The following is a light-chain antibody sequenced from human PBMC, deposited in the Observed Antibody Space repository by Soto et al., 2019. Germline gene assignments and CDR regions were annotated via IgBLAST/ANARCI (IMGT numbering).Light chain of an antibody. CDR3: AAWDDSLDAYV. CDR2: RNF. J-gene: IGLJ1*01. Sequence: QSVLTQPPSASGTPGQRVSISCSGSASNIGSKTVDWYQQLPGTAPQLLIHRNFQRPSGVPARFSASTSGTSASLAITALQSEDEADYYCAAWDDSLDAYVFGTGTKVTV. V-gene: IGLV1-44*01. CDR1: ASNIGSKT.